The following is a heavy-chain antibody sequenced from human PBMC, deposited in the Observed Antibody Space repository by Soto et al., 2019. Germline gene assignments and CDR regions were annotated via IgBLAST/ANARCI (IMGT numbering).Heavy chain of an antibody. D-gene: IGHD4-4*01. Sequence: GGSLRLSCAASGFTFSSYAMHWVRQAPGKGLEWVAVISYDGSNKYYADSVKGRFTISRDNSKNTLYLQMNSLRAEDTAVYYCARDQTTVTEYYFDYWGQGTLVTV. CDR2: ISYDGSNK. CDR1: GFTFSSYA. V-gene: IGHV3-30-3*01. CDR3: ARDQTTVTEYYFDY. J-gene: IGHJ4*02.